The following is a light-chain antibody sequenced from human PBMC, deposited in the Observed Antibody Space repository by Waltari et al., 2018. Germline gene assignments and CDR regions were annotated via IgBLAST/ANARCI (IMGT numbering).Light chain of an antibody. J-gene: IGKJ1*01. CDR3: HQSYTLPRT. V-gene: IGKV6-21*01. CDR2: YAS. CDR1: QSIGTS. Sequence: IVLPQSPNFQSVTPKETVTITCRASQSIGTSIHWYQQKPDQSPKLLIKYASQSFSGVPSRFSGSGSGTDFTLTINSLEAEDAATYYCHQSYTLPRTFGQGTKVEIK.